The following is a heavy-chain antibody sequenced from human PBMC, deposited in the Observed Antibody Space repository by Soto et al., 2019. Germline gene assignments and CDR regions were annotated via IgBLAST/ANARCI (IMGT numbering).Heavy chain of an antibody. Sequence: QVQLVQSGAEVKKPGASVKVSCRTSGYTFTHYYIHWVRQAPGQGLEWLGIINPASGSTNYVQDFQSRVTLTMDKSTTTVYMEMSARKADDKAIFYCARDLAAGDHCGQRTLVTVSS. J-gene: IGHJ4*02. V-gene: IGHV1-46*01. D-gene: IGHD6-13*01. CDR1: GYTFTHYY. CDR2: INPASGST. CDR3: ARDLAAGDH.